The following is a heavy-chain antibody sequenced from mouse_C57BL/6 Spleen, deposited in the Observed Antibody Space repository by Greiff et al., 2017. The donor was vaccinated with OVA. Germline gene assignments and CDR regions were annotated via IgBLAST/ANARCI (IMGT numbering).Heavy chain of an antibody. J-gene: IGHJ2*01. CDR3: TTLDDYHFDD. CDR2: IDPENGDT. D-gene: IGHD2-4*01. CDR1: GFNIKDDY. V-gene: IGHV14-4*01. Sequence: VQLKESGAELVRPGASVKLSCTASGFNIKDDYMHWVKQRPEQGLEWIGWIDPENGDTEYASKFQGKATITADTSSNTAYLQLSSLTSEDTAVYYYTTLDDYHFDDWGQGTTLTVAS.